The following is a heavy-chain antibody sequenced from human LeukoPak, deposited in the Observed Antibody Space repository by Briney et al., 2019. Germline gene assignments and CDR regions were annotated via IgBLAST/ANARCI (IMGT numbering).Heavy chain of an antibody. V-gene: IGHV3-7*04. CDR1: GFTFSSYW. D-gene: IGHD3-10*01. J-gene: IGHJ3*02. Sequence: GGSLRLSCAASGFTFSSYWMSWVRQAPGKGLEWVANIKQDGSEKYYVDSVKGRFTISRDNAKNSLYLQMNSLRAEDTAVYYCARAGLLWFGESYHAFDIWGQGTMVTVSS. CDR2: IKQDGSEK. CDR3: ARAGLLWFGESYHAFDI.